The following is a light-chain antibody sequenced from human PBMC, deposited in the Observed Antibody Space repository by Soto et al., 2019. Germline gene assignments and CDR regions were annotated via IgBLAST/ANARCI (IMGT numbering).Light chain of an antibody. CDR2: EVS. CDR3: SSYTTSSTLLSV. J-gene: IGLJ1*01. CDR1: SSDVGGYNS. Sequence: QSALTQPASVSGSPGQSITISCTGTSSDVGGYNSVSWYQQHPGKAPKLMIYEVSNRPSGVSNRFSGSKSGNTASLTISGLQAAHEADYSCSSYTTSSTLLSVFGTGTKLTVL. V-gene: IGLV2-14*01.